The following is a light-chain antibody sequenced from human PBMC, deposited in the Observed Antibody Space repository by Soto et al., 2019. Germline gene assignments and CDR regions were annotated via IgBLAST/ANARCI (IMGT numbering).Light chain of an antibody. V-gene: IGKV3-11*01. CDR2: EAS. Sequence: IVLAQSPATLSLSPGERASLPCRNSQSVSSYFAWYQQKPGQAPRLLIYEASNRAIGIPARFSGSGSGTDFTLTISSPEPEDFAVYYCQQRSNWPPLTFGGGTKVDIK. J-gene: IGKJ4*01. CDR3: QQRSNWPPLT. CDR1: QSVSSY.